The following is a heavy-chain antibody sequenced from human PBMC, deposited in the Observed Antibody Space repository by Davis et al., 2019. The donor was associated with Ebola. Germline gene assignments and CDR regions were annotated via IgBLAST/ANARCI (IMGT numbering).Heavy chain of an antibody. V-gene: IGHV4-34*01. J-gene: IGHJ6*02. CDR3: ARGRRWGYCSGGSCYNYYYYGMDV. D-gene: IGHD2-15*01. Sequence: MPSETLSLTCAVYGGSFSGYYWSWIRQPPGKGLEWIGEINHSGSTNYNPSLKSRVTISVDTSKNQFSLKLSSVTAADTAVYYCARGRRWGYCSGGSCYNYYYYGMDVWGQGTTVTVSS. CDR2: INHSGST. CDR1: GGSFSGYY.